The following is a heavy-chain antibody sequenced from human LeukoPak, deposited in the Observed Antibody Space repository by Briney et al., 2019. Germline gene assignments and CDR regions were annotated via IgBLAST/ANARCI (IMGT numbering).Heavy chain of an antibody. V-gene: IGHV1-69*05. D-gene: IGHD3-10*01. Sequence: SVKVSCKASGGTFSSYAISWVRQAPGQGLEWMGRIILIFGTANYAQKFQGRVTITTDESTSTAYMELSSLRSEDTAVYYCARVSYYYGSEAPYYFDYWGQGTLVTVSS. CDR2: IILIFGTA. CDR3: ARVSYYYGSEAPYYFDY. CDR1: GGTFSSYA. J-gene: IGHJ4*02.